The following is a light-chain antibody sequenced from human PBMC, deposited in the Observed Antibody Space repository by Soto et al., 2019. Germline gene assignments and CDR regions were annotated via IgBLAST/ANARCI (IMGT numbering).Light chain of an antibody. V-gene: IGLV2-14*01. CDR3: SSYTSSSNYV. CDR2: DVS. Sequence: QSALTQPASVSGSSGQSITISCTGTSSDVGGYNYVSWYQQHPGKAPKLMIYDVSNRPSGVSNRFSGSKSGNTASLTISGLQAEDEADYYCSSYTSSSNYVFGTGTKVNVL. J-gene: IGLJ1*01. CDR1: SSDVGGYNY.